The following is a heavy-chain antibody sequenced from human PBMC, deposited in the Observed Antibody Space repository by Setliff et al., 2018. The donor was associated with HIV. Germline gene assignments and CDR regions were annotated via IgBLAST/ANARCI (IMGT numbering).Heavy chain of an antibody. CDR2: IYTSGST. Sequence: SETLSLTCTVSGGSISSGSYYWNWIRQPAGKGLEWIGRIYTSGSTNYNPSLKSRVTISVDTSKNQFSLKLTSVTAADTALYYCARVSATYYDFYIGKNAPYYFDYWGQGTLVTVSS. J-gene: IGHJ4*02. CDR3: ARVSATYYDFYIGKNAPYYFDY. CDR1: GGSISSGSYY. V-gene: IGHV4-61*02. D-gene: IGHD3-3*01.